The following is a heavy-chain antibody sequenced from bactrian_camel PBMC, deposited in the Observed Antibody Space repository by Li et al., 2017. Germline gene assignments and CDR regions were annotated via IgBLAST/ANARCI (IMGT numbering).Heavy chain of an antibody. Sequence: DVQLVESGGGSVQAGGSLRLSCARSGATFSSDCMGWFRQAPGKEREGVSTIVRTGRSTYYLDSVKGRFTISQDYASNTLYLQMNSLKPEDTGKYYCGEAMTIAPCPLGGRGTQVTVS. J-gene: IGHJ4*01. D-gene: IGHD4*01. CDR2: IVRTGRST. CDR1: GATFSSDC. CDR3: GEAMTIAPCPL. V-gene: IGHV3S31*01.